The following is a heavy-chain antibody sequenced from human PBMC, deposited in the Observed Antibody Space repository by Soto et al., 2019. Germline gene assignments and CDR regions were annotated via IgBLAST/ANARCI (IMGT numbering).Heavy chain of an antibody. V-gene: IGHV3-23*01. CDR2: IDSGGGIT. Sequence: PGGSLRLSCAASGFTFSIHGMSWLRQAPGKGLEWVSAIDSGGGITNYVDSVKGRFTMSRDNSKDTPFLQMNGLRAEDTAVYYCAKARDSGSYRPFDHWGPGTLVTVSS. CDR1: GFTFSIHG. CDR3: AKARDSGSYRPFDH. D-gene: IGHD3-22*01. J-gene: IGHJ4*02.